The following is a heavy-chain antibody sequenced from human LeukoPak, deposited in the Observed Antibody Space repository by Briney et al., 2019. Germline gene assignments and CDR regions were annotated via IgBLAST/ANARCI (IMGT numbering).Heavy chain of an antibody. CDR2: INPSGGST. Sequence: ASVKVSCKASGYTFTSYYMHWVRQAPGQGLEWVGIINPSGGSTSYAQKFQGRVTMTRDTSTSTVYMELSSLRSEDTAVYYCARGGYYDSSGYYPRGDYFDYWGQGTLVTVSS. J-gene: IGHJ4*02. V-gene: IGHV1-46*01. D-gene: IGHD3-22*01. CDR1: GYTFTSYY. CDR3: ARGGYYDSSGYYPRGDYFDY.